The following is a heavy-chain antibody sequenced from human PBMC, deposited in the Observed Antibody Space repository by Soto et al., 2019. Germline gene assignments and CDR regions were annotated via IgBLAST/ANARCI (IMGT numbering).Heavy chain of an antibody. CDR2: ISAYNGNT. Sequence: QVQLVQSGAEVKKPGASVKVSCKASGYTFTSYGISWVRQAPGQGLEWMGWISAYNGNTNYAQKLQGRVTMTTDTSTNTAYMELRSLRSDDTAVYYCARALCSGGSCQSLGAFDIWGQGTMVTVSS. CDR1: GYTFTSYG. V-gene: IGHV1-18*01. D-gene: IGHD2-15*01. CDR3: ARALCSGGSCQSLGAFDI. J-gene: IGHJ3*02.